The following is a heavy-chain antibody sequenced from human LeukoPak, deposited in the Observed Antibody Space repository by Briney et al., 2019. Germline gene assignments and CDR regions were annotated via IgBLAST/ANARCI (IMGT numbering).Heavy chain of an antibody. J-gene: IGHJ6*03. V-gene: IGHV5-51*01. CDR1: GYSFSNQG. D-gene: IGHD5-12*01. CDR3: ARQASGYDFGDYYYYYMDV. Sequence: GESLKISCQGSGYSFSNQGIAWVRQMPGKGLGWMGIVYPGDSDSRYSASFEGRVTFSADKSINTAYLQWRSLKASDTAIYFCARQASGYDFGDYYYYYMDVWGKGTAVTVSS. CDR2: VYPGDSDS.